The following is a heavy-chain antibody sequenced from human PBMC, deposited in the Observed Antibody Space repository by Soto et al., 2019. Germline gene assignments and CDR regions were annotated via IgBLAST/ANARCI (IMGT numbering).Heavy chain of an antibody. D-gene: IGHD6-19*01. CDR2: ISGSGGST. CDR3: AKDSIAVWLVGKRSWFDP. V-gene: IGHV3-23*01. Sequence: GGSLRLSCAASGFTFTNYAMSWVRQAPGKGLEWVSGISGSGGSTYYADSVKGRFTISRDNSKNTLYLQMNSLRAEDTAVYYCAKDSIAVWLVGKRSWFDPWGQGTLVTVSS. J-gene: IGHJ5*02. CDR1: GFTFTNYA.